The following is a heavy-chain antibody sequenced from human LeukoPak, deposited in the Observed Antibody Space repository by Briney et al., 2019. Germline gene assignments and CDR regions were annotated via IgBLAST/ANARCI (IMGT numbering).Heavy chain of an antibody. Sequence: ASVKVSCKASGDTFTSYYMHWVRQAPGQGLEWMGIINPSGGSTSYAQKFQGRVTMTRDTSTSTVYMELSSLRSEDTAVYYCARYDRERGFDYWGQGTLVTVSS. CDR1: GDTFTSYY. J-gene: IGHJ4*02. V-gene: IGHV1-46*03. D-gene: IGHD3-22*01. CDR3: ARYDRERGFDY. CDR2: INPSGGST.